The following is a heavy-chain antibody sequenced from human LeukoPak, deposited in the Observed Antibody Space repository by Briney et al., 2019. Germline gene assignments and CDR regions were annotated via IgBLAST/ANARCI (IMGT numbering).Heavy chain of an antibody. CDR2: ISYDGSNK. Sequence: GGSLRLSRAASGFTFSSYGMHWVRQAPGKGLEWVAVISYDGSNKYYADSVKGRFTISRDNSKNTLYLQMNSLRAEDTAVYYCAKDFEVGEAVTLDYWGQGTLVTVSS. CDR1: GFTFSSYG. CDR3: AKDFEVGEAVTLDY. D-gene: IGHD4-17*01. V-gene: IGHV3-30*18. J-gene: IGHJ4*02.